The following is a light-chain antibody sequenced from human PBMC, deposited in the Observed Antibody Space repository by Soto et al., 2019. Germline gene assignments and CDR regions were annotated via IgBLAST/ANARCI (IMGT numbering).Light chain of an antibody. CDR2: DAS. J-gene: IGKJ1*01. V-gene: IGKV3-11*01. CDR3: QLRSNLPWT. Sequence: EIVLTQSPATLSLPPGERATLSCRASQSVSKYLAWYQQKPGQAPRLLIYDASNRATGIPARFSGSGSGTDFTLTISSLDPEDFAVYYCQLRSNLPWTFGQGTKVEIK. CDR1: QSVSKY.